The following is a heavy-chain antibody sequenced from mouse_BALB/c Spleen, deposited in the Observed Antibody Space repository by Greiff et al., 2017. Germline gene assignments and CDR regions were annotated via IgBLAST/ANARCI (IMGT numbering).Heavy chain of an antibody. CDR1: GYTFTSYW. D-gene: IGHD2-10*02. J-gene: IGHJ2*01. CDR2: IYPSDSYT. Sequence: QVQLQQPGAELVRPGASVKLSCKASGYTFTSYWINWVKQRPGQGLEWIGNIYPSDSYTNYNQKFKDKATLTVDKSSSTAYMQLSSPTSEDSAVYYCTRIQYGNYFDYWGQGTTLTVSS. V-gene: IGHV1-69*02. CDR3: TRIQYGNYFDY.